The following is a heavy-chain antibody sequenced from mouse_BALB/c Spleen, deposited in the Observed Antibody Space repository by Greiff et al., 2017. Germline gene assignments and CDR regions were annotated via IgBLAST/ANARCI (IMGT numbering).Heavy chain of an antibody. CDR2: ISSGGST. V-gene: IGHV5-6-5*01. CDR1: GFTFSSYA. Sequence: EVQRVESGGGLVKPGGSLKLSCAASGFTFSSYAMSWVRQTPEKRLEWVASISSGGSTYYPDSVKGRFTISRDNARNILYLQMSSLRSEDTAMYYCASYGNYAWFAYWGQGTLVTVSA. CDR3: ASYGNYAWFAY. D-gene: IGHD2-1*01. J-gene: IGHJ3*01.